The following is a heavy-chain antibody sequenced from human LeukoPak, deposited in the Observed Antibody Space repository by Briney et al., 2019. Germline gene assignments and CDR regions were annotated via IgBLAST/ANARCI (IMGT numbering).Heavy chain of an antibody. CDR2: IYTSGST. V-gene: IGHV4-61*02. Sequence: ASQTLSLTCTVSGGSISSGSYYWSWIRQPAGKGLEWIGRIYTSGSTNYNPSLKSRVTISVDTSKNQFSLKLSSVTAADTAVYYCARVEYYYDSSGSPDYYYYYMDVWGKGTTVTISS. D-gene: IGHD3-22*01. J-gene: IGHJ6*03. CDR1: GGSISSGSYY. CDR3: ARVEYYYDSSGSPDYYYYYMDV.